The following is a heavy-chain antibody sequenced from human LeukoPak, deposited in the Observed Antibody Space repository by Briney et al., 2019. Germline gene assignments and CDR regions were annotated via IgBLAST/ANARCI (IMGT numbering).Heavy chain of an antibody. V-gene: IGHV3-23*01. CDR3: AKVLLWFGELSSYMDV. CDR1: GFTFSSYS. J-gene: IGHJ6*03. Sequence: GGSLRLSCAASGFTFSSYSMNWVRQAPGKGLEWVSAISGSGGSTYYADSVKGRFTISRDNSKNTLYLQMNSLRAEDTAVYYCAKVLLWFGELSSYMDVWGKGTTVTISS. CDR2: ISGSGGST. D-gene: IGHD3-10*01.